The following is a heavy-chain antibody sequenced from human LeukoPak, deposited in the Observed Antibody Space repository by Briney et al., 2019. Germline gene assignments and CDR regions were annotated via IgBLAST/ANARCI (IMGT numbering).Heavy chain of an antibody. J-gene: IGHJ4*02. CDR1: GGSISSSSYY. V-gene: IGHV4-39*01. Sequence: SETLSLTCTVSGGSISSSSYYWGWIRQPPGKGLEWIGSIYYSGSTYYNPSLKSRVTISVDTSKNRFSLKLSSVTAADTAVYYCARLPLGDYDFWSCFDYWGQGTLVTVSS. CDR3: ARLPLGDYDFWSCFDY. CDR2: IYYSGST. D-gene: IGHD3-3*01.